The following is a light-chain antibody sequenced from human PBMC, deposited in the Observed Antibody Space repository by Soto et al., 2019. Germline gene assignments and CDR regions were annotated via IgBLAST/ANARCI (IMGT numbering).Light chain of an antibody. V-gene: IGKV3-15*01. CDR3: QQYNNCPLPWT. J-gene: IGKJ1*01. CDR2: GAS. Sequence: EIVMTQCPATLSVSPGERATLSCRASQSVSSNLAWYQQKPGQAPRLLIYGASTRATGIPARFSGSGSGTEFTLTISSLQSEDFAVYYCQQYNNCPLPWTFGQGTKVEIK. CDR1: QSVSSN.